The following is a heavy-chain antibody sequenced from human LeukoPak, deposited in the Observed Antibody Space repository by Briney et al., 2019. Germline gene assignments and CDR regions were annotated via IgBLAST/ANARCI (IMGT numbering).Heavy chain of an antibody. Sequence: SVKVSCKASGNSISNYAVSWVRQAPGQGFEWMGGIIPIFGTSDYAQKFQGRVTITADQSTSTTYMALSSLKSEDTATYYCTTRACHAGGCSSSFYYYYGLHSWGQGTTVSVSS. CDR3: TTRACHAGGCSSSFYYYYGLHS. CDR1: GNSISNYA. CDR2: IIPIFGTS. V-gene: IGHV1-69*13. J-gene: IGHJ6*02. D-gene: IGHD3-16*01.